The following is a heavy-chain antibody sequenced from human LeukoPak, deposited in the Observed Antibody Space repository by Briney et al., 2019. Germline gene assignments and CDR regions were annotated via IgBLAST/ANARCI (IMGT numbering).Heavy chain of an antibody. Sequence: GASVKVSCKASGYTFTSYDINWVRQATGQGLEWMGWMNPNSGNTGYAQKFQGRVTMTRNTSISTAYMELSSLRSDDTAVYYCARDLVKLERTNTFDYWGQGTLVTVSS. CDR2: MNPNSGNT. D-gene: IGHD1-1*01. CDR1: GYTFTSYD. V-gene: IGHV1-8*01. J-gene: IGHJ4*02. CDR3: ARDLVKLERTNTFDY.